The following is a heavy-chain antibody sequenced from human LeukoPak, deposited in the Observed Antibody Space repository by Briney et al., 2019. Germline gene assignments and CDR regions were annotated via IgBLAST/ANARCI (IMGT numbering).Heavy chain of an antibody. CDR3: AKGRGYNYGYIFGYFDY. D-gene: IGHD5-18*01. J-gene: IGHJ4*02. Sequence: PGGSLRLSCAASGFTFDDYAMHWVRQAPGKGLEWVSLISWDGGSTYYADSVKGRFTIPRDNSKNSLYLQMNSLRAEDTALYYCAKGRGYNYGYIFGYFDYWGQGTLVTVSS. CDR2: ISWDGGST. CDR1: GFTFDDYA. V-gene: IGHV3-43D*03.